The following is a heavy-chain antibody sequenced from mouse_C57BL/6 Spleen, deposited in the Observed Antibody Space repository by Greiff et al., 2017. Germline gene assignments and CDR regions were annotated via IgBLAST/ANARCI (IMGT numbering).Heavy chain of an antibody. CDR2: IDPSDSYT. J-gene: IGHJ1*03. V-gene: IGHV1-50*01. CDR1: GYTFTSYW. Sequence: VQLQQPGAELVKPGASVKLSCKASGYTFTSYWMQWVKQRPGQGLEWIGEIDPSDSYTNYNQKFKGKATLTVDTSSSTAYMQLSSLTSEDSAVYYCARGIDVWGTGTTVTVSS. CDR3: ARGIDV.